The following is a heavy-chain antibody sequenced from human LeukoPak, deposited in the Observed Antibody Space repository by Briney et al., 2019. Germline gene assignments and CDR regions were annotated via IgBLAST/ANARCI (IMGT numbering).Heavy chain of an antibody. Sequence: GGSLRLSCAASGFTFSDYYMSWIRQAPGEGLEWVSYITSSSGYTDYADSVKGRFTISRDNAKNSLYLQRNSLRAEDTAMYYCARASYGILTGYFDYWGQGTLVTVSS. CDR1: GFTFSDYY. V-gene: IGHV3-11*05. CDR2: ITSSSGYT. J-gene: IGHJ4*02. CDR3: ARASYGILTGYFDY. D-gene: IGHD3-9*01.